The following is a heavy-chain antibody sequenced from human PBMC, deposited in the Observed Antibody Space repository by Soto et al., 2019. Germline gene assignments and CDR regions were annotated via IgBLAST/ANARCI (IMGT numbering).Heavy chain of an antibody. Sequence: EVQLVESGGGLVQPRGSLRLSCAASGFTFRSNWMSWVRQAPGKGLEWVANIKQDGSEKYYVDSVKGRFTISRDNAKNSLYLQMNSLRAEDTAVYYCATSGGGWLQPPVWGQGTLVTVSS. CDR3: ATSGGGWLQPPV. V-gene: IGHV3-7*03. CDR1: GFTFRSNW. D-gene: IGHD5-12*01. J-gene: IGHJ4*02. CDR2: IKQDGSEK.